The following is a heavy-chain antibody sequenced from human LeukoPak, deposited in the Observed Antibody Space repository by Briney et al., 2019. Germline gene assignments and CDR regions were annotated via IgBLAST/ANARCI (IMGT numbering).Heavy chain of an antibody. CDR1: GGTFSSYA. J-gene: IGHJ4*02. D-gene: IGHD1-20*01. V-gene: IGHV1-69*04. Sequence: GASVKVSCKASGGTFSSYAISWVRQAPGQGLEWMGRIIPILGIANYAQKLQGRVTMTTDTSTSTAYMELRSLRSDDTAVYYCARDPGLTGTFSDYWGQGTLVTVSS. CDR2: IIPILGIA. CDR3: ARDPGLTGTFSDY.